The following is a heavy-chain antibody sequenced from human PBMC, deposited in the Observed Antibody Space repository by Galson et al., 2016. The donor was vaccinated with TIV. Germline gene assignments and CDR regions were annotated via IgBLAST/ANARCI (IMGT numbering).Heavy chain of an antibody. CDR3: ARDRGDYGDY. CDR1: GYTFNTYS. CDR2: INTNTGNP. Sequence: SVKVSCKASGYTFNTYSMSWVRQAPGQGLEWLGWINTNTGNPTYAQDFRGRFVFSLDTSVNTAYLQISSLKAEDTAVYYCARDRGDYGDYWGQGTLVTVSS. J-gene: IGHJ4*02. D-gene: IGHD3-10*01. V-gene: IGHV7-4-1*02.